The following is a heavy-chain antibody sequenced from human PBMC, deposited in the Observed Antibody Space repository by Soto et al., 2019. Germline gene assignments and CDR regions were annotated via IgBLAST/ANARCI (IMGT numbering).Heavy chain of an antibody. Sequence: EGQLLESGGGLVQPGGSLRLSCAASGFTFSDYAMSWVRQGPGKELEWASGISSVGGSTYYPDSVKGRFTISRDNSKNTVYLQMNHLTAGDTAVYFCAKQRVGSSWYRDFDLWGQGTMVTVSS. CDR1: GFTFSDYA. CDR2: ISSVGGST. D-gene: IGHD6-13*01. V-gene: IGHV3-23*01. CDR3: AKQRVGSSWYRDFDL. J-gene: IGHJ4*02.